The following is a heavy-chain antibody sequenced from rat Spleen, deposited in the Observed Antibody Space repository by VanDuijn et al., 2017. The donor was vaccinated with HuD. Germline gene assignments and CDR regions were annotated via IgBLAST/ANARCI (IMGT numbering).Heavy chain of an antibody. D-gene: IGHD1-12*02. CDR2: VIYDGSTT. J-gene: IGHJ2*01. Sequence: EVQLVESGGGLVQPGRSMKLSCVASGFTFSNCDMAWVRQAPKKGLEWVATVIYDGSTTYYRDSVKGRFTISRDNAKTTLYLQIDSLRSEDTATYYCTRHYFNDGPFDYWGQGVMVTVSS. CDR1: GFTFSNCD. V-gene: IGHV5-7*01. CDR3: TRHYFNDGPFDY.